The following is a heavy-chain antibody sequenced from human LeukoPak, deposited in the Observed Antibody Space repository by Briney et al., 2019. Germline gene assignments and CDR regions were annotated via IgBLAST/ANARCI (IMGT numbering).Heavy chain of an antibody. J-gene: IGHJ3*02. CDR3: ARDIDFWSGYHRVAFDI. V-gene: IGHV3-21*01. CDR2: ISSSSSYI. Sequence: GGSLRLSCAASGFTFSSYSMNWVRQAPGKGLEWVSSISSSSSYIYYADSVKGRFTISRDNAKNSLYLQMNSLRAEDTAVYYCARDIDFWSGYHRVAFDIWGQGTMVTVTS. D-gene: IGHD3-3*01. CDR1: GFTFSSYS.